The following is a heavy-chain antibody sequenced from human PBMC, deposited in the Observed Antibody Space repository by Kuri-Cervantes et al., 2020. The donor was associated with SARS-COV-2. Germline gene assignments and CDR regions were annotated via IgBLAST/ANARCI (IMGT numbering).Heavy chain of an antibody. J-gene: IGHJ5*02. CDR1: RDTFSTFG. V-gene: IGHV1-24*01. Sequence: ASVKVSCKTSRDTFSTFGFSWVRQAPGKGLEWMGGFDPEDGETIYAQKFQGRVTMTEDTSTDTAYMELSSLRSEDTAVYYCATSPPHCSSTSCTPNWFDPWGQGTLVTVSS. CDR2: FDPEDGET. D-gene: IGHD2-2*01. CDR3: ATSPPHCSSTSCTPNWFDP.